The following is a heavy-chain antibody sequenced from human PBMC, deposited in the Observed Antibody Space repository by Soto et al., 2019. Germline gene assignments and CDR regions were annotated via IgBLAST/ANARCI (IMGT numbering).Heavy chain of an antibody. CDR1: GGSISSYY. D-gene: IGHD3-22*01. CDR3: ARDRLRGYDSSGFYS. CDR2: IYYSGST. J-gene: IGHJ4*02. V-gene: IGHV4-59*01. Sequence: PSETLSLSCTVSGGSISSYYWSWIRQPPGKGLEWIGYIYYSGSTNYNPSLKSRVTISVDTSKNQFSLKLSSVTADDTAIYYCARDRLRGYDSSGFYSWGQGTMVTVSS.